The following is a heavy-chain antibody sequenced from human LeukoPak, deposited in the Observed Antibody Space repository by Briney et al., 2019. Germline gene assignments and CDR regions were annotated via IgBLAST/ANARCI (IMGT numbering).Heavy chain of an antibody. V-gene: IGHV3-48*03. CDR2: ISSSGSTI. Sequence: GGSLRLSCAASGFTFSSYEMNWVCQAPGKGLEWVSYISSSGSTIYYADSVKGRFAISRDNAKSSLYLQMSSLRAEDTAVYYCARLPITTGIEYWGQGTLVSVSS. D-gene: IGHD1-1*01. CDR1: GFTFSSYE. CDR3: ARLPITTGIEY. J-gene: IGHJ4*02.